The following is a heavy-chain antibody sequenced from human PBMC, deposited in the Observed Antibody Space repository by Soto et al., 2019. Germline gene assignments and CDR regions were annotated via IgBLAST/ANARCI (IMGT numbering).Heavy chain of an antibody. CDR1: GGSFSGYY. J-gene: IGHJ6*02. V-gene: IGHV4-34*01. CDR3: ARRGTVQQLFWSDYYYGMDV. D-gene: IGHD3-3*01. Sequence: TSETLSLTCAVYGGSFSGYYWSWIRQPPGKGLEWIGEINHSGSTNYNPSLKSRVTISVDTSKSQFSLKLSSVTAADTAVYYCARRGTVQQLFWSDYYYGMDVWGQGTTVTVSS. CDR2: INHSGST.